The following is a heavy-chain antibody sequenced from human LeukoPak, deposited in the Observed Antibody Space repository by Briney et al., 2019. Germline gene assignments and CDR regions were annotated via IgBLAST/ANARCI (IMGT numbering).Heavy chain of an antibody. CDR1: GYTFTGYY. D-gene: IGHD6-13*01. CDR3: ARASAGYSSSWYVG. J-gene: IGHJ4*02. V-gene: IGHV1-2*02. Sequence: GASVKVSCKASGYTFTGYYMHWVRQAPGQGLEWMGWINPNSGGTNYAQKLQGRVTVTRDTSISTAYMELSRLRSDDTAVYYCARASAGYSSSWYVGWGQGTLVTVSS. CDR2: INPNSGGT.